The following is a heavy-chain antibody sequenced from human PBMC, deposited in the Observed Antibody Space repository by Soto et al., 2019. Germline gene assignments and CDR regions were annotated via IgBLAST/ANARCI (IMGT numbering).Heavy chain of an antibody. CDR3: ARGVATIRD. D-gene: IGHD5-12*01. V-gene: IGHV4-34*01. CDR1: GGSFSDYT. CDR2: INNSGGT. Sequence: PSETLSVTCTVNGGSFSDYTWSWIRQPPGKRLEWIGEINNSGGTNYNPSLKSRVTISVDTSKSEFSLKLSSVTAADTAVYYCARGVATIRDWGQGTLVTVSS. J-gene: IGHJ4*02.